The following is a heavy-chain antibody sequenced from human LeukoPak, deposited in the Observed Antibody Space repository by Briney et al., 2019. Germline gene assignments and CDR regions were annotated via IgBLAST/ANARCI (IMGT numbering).Heavy chain of an antibody. Sequence: ASVKVSCKASGYTFTGYYMHWVRQAPGQGLEWMGWINPNSGGTNYAQKFQGRVTMTRDTSISTAYMELSRLRADDTAVYYCARGNRRWYYYDSSGYYLFDYWGQGTLVTVSS. J-gene: IGHJ4*02. D-gene: IGHD3-22*01. CDR3: ARGNRRWYYYDSSGYYLFDY. CDR2: INPNSGGT. CDR1: GYTFTGYY. V-gene: IGHV1-2*02.